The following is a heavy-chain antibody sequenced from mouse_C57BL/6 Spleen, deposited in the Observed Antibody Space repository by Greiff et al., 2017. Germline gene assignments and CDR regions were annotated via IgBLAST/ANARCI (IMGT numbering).Heavy chain of an antibody. CDR3: ASWGDYYGSSWYFDV. D-gene: IGHD1-1*01. CDR2: IHPNSGST. Sequence: VQLQQPGAELVKPGASVKLSCKASGYTFTSYWMHWVKQRPGQGLEWIGMIHPNSGSTNYNEKFKSKATLTVDKSSSTAYMQLSSLTSEDSAVYYCASWGDYYGSSWYFDVWGTGTTVTVSS. J-gene: IGHJ1*03. V-gene: IGHV1-64*01. CDR1: GYTFTSYW.